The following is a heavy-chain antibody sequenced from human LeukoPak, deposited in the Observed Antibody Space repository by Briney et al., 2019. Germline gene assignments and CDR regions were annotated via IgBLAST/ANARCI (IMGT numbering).Heavy chain of an antibody. D-gene: IGHD3-10*01. CDR3: ARDPYYASGPRDY. CDR2: IYYTGST. Sequence: PSETLSLTCTVSGGSISSNSYYWGWIRQPPGKGLEWIGTIYYTGSTYYNPSLKSRVTISIDTSKNQFSLRLNSVTAADTAVYYCARDPYYASGPRDYWGQGTLVTVSS. V-gene: IGHV4-39*07. CDR1: GGSISSNSYY. J-gene: IGHJ4*02.